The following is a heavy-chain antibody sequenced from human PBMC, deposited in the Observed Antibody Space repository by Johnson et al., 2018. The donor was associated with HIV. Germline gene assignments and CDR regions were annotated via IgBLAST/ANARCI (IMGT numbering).Heavy chain of an antibody. CDR2: ISYDGSNE. Sequence: VQLVESGGGVVQPGTSLRLSCAASGFTFGIYGMHWVRQAPGKGLEWVALISYDGSNEYYGDSVKGRFIISRDNSKKKLYLQMNSLRPEDTAVYYCAKDRAEVVVVHDALDMWGQGTMVTVSS. V-gene: IGHV3-30*18. D-gene: IGHD3-22*01. CDR3: AKDRAEVVVVHDALDM. CDR1: GFTFGIYG. J-gene: IGHJ3*02.